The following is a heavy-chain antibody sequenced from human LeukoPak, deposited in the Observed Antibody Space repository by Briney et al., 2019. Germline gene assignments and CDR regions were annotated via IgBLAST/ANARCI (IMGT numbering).Heavy chain of an antibody. V-gene: IGHV3-7*01. CDR2: IKQDGSEK. J-gene: IGHJ4*02. Sequence: PGGSLRLSCAVSGFTFSSYWMNWVRQAPGKGLEWVANIKQDGSEKNYADSVKGRFTISRDNAKSSLFLQMNDLRAEDTAVYYCAKGGRGNGEVYWGQGTLVTVSS. CDR1: GFTFSSYW. CDR3: AKGGRGNGEVY. D-gene: IGHD2-8*01.